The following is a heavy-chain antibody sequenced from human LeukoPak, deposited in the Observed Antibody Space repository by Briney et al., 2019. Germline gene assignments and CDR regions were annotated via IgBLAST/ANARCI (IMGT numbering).Heavy chain of an antibody. CDR2: IKSRTDGETT. CDR3: TTVHGAGPVNFDY. J-gene: IGHJ4*02. D-gene: IGHD3-16*01. Sequence: PRGSLRLSCTAPGFTFSSVWMTWVRQAPGKGLEWVGRIKSRTDGETTDYAAPVKGRFSISRDDSENTLYLQMNSLKNEDTAVYFCTTVHGAGPVNFDYWGQGSLVTVSS. CDR1: GFTFSSVW. V-gene: IGHV3-15*01.